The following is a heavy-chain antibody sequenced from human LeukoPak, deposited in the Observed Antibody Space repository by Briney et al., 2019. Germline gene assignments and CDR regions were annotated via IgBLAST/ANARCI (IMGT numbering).Heavy chain of an antibody. CDR3: VGYSYGYYSYYFMDV. CDR1: GGSISSASYY. CDR2: VYYSGST. Sequence: SETLSLTCSVSGGSISSASYYWGWIRQPPGKGLEWIGNVYYSGSTYYNLSLKSRVTISVDTSKNQFSLKLSSVTAAETAVYYCVGYSYGYYSYYFMDVWGKGTTVTVSS. J-gene: IGHJ6*03. D-gene: IGHD5-18*01. V-gene: IGHV4-39*07.